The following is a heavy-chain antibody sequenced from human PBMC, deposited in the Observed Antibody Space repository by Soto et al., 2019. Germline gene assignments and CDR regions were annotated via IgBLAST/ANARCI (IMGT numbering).Heavy chain of an antibody. CDR1: GFTLSSYW. CDR2: IKQDGSNK. Sequence: PGGSLRLSCAASGFTLSSYWMSWVRQAPGKGLEWVANIKQDGSNKYYADSVKGRFTISRDNSKNTLYLQMNSLRAEDTAVYYCAREIYDFWSGYHEYNWFDPWGQGTLVTVSS. V-gene: IGHV3-7*01. J-gene: IGHJ5*02. D-gene: IGHD3-3*01. CDR3: AREIYDFWSGYHEYNWFDP.